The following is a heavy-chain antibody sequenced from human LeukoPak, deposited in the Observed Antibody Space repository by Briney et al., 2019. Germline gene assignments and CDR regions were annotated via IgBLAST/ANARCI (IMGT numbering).Heavy chain of an antibody. V-gene: IGHV3-33*08. CDR3: ARDLGGCGDRFCSYYFDH. CDR1: GFTFSNAW. D-gene: IGHD2-21*02. Sequence: GGSLRLSCVASGFTFSNAWMNWLRQAPGKGLEWVAVIWYDGSHKYYADSAKGRFTISRDNSKNTVSLQMDSLRVEDTALYYCARDLGGCGDRFCSYYFDHWGQGIQVTVSS. J-gene: IGHJ4*02. CDR2: IWYDGSHK.